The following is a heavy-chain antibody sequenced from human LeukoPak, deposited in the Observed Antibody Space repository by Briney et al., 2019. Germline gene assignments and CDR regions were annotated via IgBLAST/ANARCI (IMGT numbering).Heavy chain of an antibody. CDR3: SRGPRFDP. CDR1: GYSFNIYE. CDR2: VNPNSGDT. Sequence: ASVKVSCKTSGYSFNIYEINWVRQATGEGLEWMGWVNPNSGDTDYAQKFQGRLTMTRNTSISTAYMELSGLRLEDTAVYYCSRGPRFDPWGQGTQVTVSS. V-gene: IGHV1-8*01. J-gene: IGHJ5*02.